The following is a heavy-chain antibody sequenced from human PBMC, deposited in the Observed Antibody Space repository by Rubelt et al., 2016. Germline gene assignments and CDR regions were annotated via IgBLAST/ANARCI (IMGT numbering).Heavy chain of an antibody. CDR2: ISGSGGST. Sequence: LSCAASGFTFSSYGMHWVRQAPGKGLEWVSAISGSGGSTYYADSVKGRFTISRDNSKNTLYLQMNSLRAEDTAVYYCAKSPRGATGYFDYWGRGTLVTVSS. CDR3: AKSPRGATGYFDY. CDR1: GFTFSSYG. J-gene: IGHJ2*01. D-gene: IGHD1-26*01. V-gene: IGHV3-23*01.